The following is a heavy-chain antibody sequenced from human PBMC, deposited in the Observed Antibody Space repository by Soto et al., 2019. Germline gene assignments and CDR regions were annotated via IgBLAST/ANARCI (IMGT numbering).Heavy chain of an antibody. Sequence: QVQLQQWGAGLLKPSETLSLTCAVYGGSFSGYYWSWIRQPPGKGLEWIGEINHSGSTNYNPSLKSRVTISVDTSKNQFSLKLSSVNAADTAVYYCARGRIVVVPAARNWFDPWGQGTLVTVAS. D-gene: IGHD2-2*01. V-gene: IGHV4-34*01. CDR3: ARGRIVVVPAARNWFDP. J-gene: IGHJ5*02. CDR2: INHSGST. CDR1: GGSFSGYY.